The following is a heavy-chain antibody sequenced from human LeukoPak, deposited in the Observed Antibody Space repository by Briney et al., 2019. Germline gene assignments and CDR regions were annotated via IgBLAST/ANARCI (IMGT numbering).Heavy chain of an antibody. CDR1: GFTFSSYS. V-gene: IGHV3-21*01. CDR2: ISSSSSYI. J-gene: IGHJ6*02. CDR3: ARDRDTMVLQDYGMDV. D-gene: IGHD3-10*01. Sequence: GGSLRLSCAASGFTFSSYSMNWVRQAPGKGLEWVSSISSSSSYIYYADSVKGRFTISRDNAKNSLYLQMNSLRAEDTAVYYCARDRDTMVLQDYGMDVWGQGTTVTVSS.